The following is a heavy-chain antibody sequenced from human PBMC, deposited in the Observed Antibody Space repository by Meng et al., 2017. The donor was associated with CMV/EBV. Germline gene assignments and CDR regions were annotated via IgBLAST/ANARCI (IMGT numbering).Heavy chain of an antibody. CDR2: INHSGST. V-gene: IGHV4-34*01. CDR3: AIRRSPHAFDI. J-gene: IGHJ3*02. CDR1: GGSFSGYY. Sequence: SETLSLTCAVYGGSFSGYYWSWIRQPPGKGLEWIGEINHSGSTNYNPSLKSRVTISVDTSKNQFSLKLSSVTAADTAVYYCAIRRSPHAFDIWGQGTMVTVSS.